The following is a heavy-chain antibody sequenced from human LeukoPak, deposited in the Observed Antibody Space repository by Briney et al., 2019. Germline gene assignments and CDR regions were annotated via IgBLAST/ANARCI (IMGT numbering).Heavy chain of an antibody. CDR3: AREVNSSTWRPLDF. D-gene: IGHD6-13*01. V-gene: IGHV4-30-2*01. J-gene: IGHJ4*02. CDR2: ISHRGST. Sequence: SETLSLTCAVSGASVSNGAYSWSWIRQPPGKGLEWIGYISHRGSTHSNPSLKSRVTLSIDTSKNQFSLKLTSMTAADTAVYYCAREVNSSTWRPLDFWGQGTLVTVSS. CDR1: GASVSNGAYS.